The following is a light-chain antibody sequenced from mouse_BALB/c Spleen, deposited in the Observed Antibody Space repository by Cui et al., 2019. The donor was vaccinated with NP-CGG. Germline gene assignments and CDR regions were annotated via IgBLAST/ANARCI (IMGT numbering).Light chain of an antibody. J-gene: IGLJ1*01. CDR3: ALWYSNHWV. CDR1: TGAVTTSND. Sequence: QAVVTQESALTTSPGETVTLTCRSSTGAVTTSNDANWVQEKPDHLFTGLIGGTNNRAPGSPARFSGSLIGDKAALTITGAQTEDEAIYFCALWYSNHWVFGGGTKLTVL. CDR2: GTN. V-gene: IGLV1*01.